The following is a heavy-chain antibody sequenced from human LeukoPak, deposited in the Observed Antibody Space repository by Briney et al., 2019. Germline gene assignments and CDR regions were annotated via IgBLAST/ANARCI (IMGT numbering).Heavy chain of an antibody. CDR1: GYSISSDYY. J-gene: IGHJ4*02. Sequence: SETLSLTCGVSGYSISSDYYWGWIRQPPGKGLEWIGSIYHSGRTYYNSSLKSRVTISVDTSKNQFSLKLNSVTAADTAVYYCAREDYDTSGYYRPYWGQGTLVTVAS. D-gene: IGHD3-22*01. CDR3: AREDYDTSGYYRPY. CDR2: IYHSGRT. V-gene: IGHV4-38-2*02.